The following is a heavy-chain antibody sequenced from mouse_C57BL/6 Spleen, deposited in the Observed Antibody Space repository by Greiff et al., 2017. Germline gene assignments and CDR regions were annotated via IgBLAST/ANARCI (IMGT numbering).Heavy chain of an antibody. V-gene: IGHV1-64*01. Sequence: QVQLQQSGAELVKPGASVKLSCKASGYTFTSYWMHWVKQRPGQGLEWIGMIHPNSGSTNYNEKFKSKATLTVDKSSSTAYMQLSSLTSEDSAVYYCARTTVVARGSYYYAMDYWGQGTSVTVSS. CDR1: GYTFTSYW. CDR2: IHPNSGST. J-gene: IGHJ4*01. D-gene: IGHD1-1*01. CDR3: ARTTVVARGSYYYAMDY.